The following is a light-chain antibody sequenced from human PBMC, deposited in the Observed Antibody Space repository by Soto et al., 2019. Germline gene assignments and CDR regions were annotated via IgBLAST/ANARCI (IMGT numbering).Light chain of an antibody. CDR3: SSSTSSSTLL. CDR2: EVN. V-gene: IGLV2-14*01. CDR1: SSDIGTYNY. J-gene: IGLJ3*02. Sequence: QSVLTQPASVSGSPGQSITISCTGSSSDIGTYNYVSWYQQHPGNAPKLMIYEVNNRPSGVSNRFSGSKSGNTASLTISGLQAEDEADYYCSSSTSSSTLLFGGGTKVTVL.